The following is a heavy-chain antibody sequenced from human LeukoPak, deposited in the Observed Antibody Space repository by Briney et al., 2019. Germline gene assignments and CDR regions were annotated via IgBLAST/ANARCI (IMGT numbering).Heavy chain of an antibody. CDR3: AKENYSNYAYYFDY. V-gene: IGHV3-23*01. D-gene: IGHD4-11*01. J-gene: IGHJ4*02. CDR1: GFTFSIYA. CDR2: ISFNGGST. Sequence: PGGSLRLSCAASGFTFSIYAMNWVRQAPGKGLEWVSAISFNGGSTYYADSVKGRFTISRDNSKNTLYLQMNSLRAEDTAVYYCAKENYSNYAYYFDYWGQGTLVTVSS.